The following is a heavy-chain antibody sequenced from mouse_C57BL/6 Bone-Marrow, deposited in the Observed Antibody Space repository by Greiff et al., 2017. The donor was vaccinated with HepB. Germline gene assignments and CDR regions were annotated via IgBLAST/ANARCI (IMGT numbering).Heavy chain of an antibody. J-gene: IGHJ1*03. Sequence: VQRVESGAELAKPGASVKLSCKASGYTFTSYWMHWVKQRPGQGLEWIGYINPSSGYTKYNQKFKDKATLTADKSSSTAYMQLSSLTYEDSAVYYCAIITPYGYFDVWGTGTTVTVSS. D-gene: IGHD1-1*01. CDR2: INPSSGYT. CDR1: GYTFTSYW. CDR3: AIITPYGYFDV. V-gene: IGHV1-7*01.